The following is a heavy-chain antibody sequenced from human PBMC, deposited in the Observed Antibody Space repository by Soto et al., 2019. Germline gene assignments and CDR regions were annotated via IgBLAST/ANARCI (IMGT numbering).Heavy chain of an antibody. CDR1: GGTFSSYA. V-gene: IGHV1-69*12. Sequence: QVQLVQSGAEVKKPGSSVKVSCKASGGTFSSYAISWVRQAPGQGLEWMGGIIPIFGTANYAQKFQGRVTITAGESTSTAHMAVSRLSSEDTVVYSCARPMVRGVIAHGMDVWGQGPTVTVSS. D-gene: IGHD3-10*01. CDR3: ARPMVRGVIAHGMDV. J-gene: IGHJ6*02. CDR2: IIPIFGTA.